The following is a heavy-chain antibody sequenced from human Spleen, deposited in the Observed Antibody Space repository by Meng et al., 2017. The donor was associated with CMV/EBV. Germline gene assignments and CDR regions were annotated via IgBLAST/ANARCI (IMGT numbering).Heavy chain of an antibody. J-gene: IGHJ4*02. CDR3: AGRYDYVWGTTTFDY. D-gene: IGHD3-16*01. Sequence: GSIRSGGYYWSWLRQHPGKGLEWIGYIYYSGSTYYNPSLKSRVTTSVDTSKNQFSLKLSSVTAADTAVYYCAGRYDYVWGTTTFDYWGQGTLVTVSS. CDR2: IYYSGST. CDR1: GSIRSGGYY. V-gene: IGHV4-31*02.